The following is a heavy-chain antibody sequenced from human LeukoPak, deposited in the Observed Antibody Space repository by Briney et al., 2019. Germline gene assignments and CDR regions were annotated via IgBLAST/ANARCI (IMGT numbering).Heavy chain of an antibody. CDR3: AKDDSSGCYDY. V-gene: IGHV3-30*18. D-gene: IGHD6-19*01. Sequence: GSLRLSCAASGFTFSSYGMHWVRQAPGKGLEWVAVISYDGSNKYYADSVKGRFTISRDNSKNTLYLQMNSLRAEDTAVYYCAKDDSSGCYDYWGQGTLVTVSS. CDR2: ISYDGSNK. J-gene: IGHJ4*02. CDR1: GFTFSSYG.